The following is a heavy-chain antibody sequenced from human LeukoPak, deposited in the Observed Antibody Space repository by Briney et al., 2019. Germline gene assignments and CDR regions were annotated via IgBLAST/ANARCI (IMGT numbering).Heavy chain of an antibody. Sequence: PGGSLRLSCAASGFTFSTYAMSWVRQAPGKGLEWVSCISSSGDRTFYADSVKDRFTISRDNSENTLYLQMSRLRAEDTAVYYCAKDRPNYHESNGHYYRPNGDYWRQGTLVTVSS. D-gene: IGHD3-22*01. J-gene: IGHJ4*02. CDR3: AKDRPNYHESNGHYYRPNGDY. CDR1: GFTFSTYA. CDR2: ISSSGDRT. V-gene: IGHV3-23*01.